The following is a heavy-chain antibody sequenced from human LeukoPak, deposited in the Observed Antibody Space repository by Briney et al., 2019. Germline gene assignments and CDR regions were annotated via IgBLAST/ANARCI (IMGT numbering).Heavy chain of an antibody. D-gene: IGHD2-15*01. J-gene: IGHJ4*02. CDR3: ARTSGYCSGGSCYSFDY. Sequence: SVKVSCKASGYTFTSYYMHWVRQAPGQGLEWMGGIIPIFGTANYAQKFQGRVTITADKSTSTAYMELSSLRSEDTAVYYCARTSGYCSGGSCYSFDYWGQGTLVTVSS. CDR1: GYTFTSYY. V-gene: IGHV1-69*06. CDR2: IIPIFGTA.